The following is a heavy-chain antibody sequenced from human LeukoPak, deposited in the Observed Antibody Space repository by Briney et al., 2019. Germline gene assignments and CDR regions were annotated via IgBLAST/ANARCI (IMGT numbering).Heavy chain of an antibody. CDR2: ISDIGAT. J-gene: IGHJ4*02. CDR1: GFTFSSRA. V-gene: IGHV3-23*01. CDR3: VKEMSLSWSY. D-gene: IGHD6-13*01. Sequence: GGSLRLSCAASGFTFSSRAISWVRQAPGKGLEWVSGISDIGATYYADSVKGRFHISRDNSKNTLSLHMNSLRAVDTAVYYCVKEMSLSWSYWRQESLVTVSS.